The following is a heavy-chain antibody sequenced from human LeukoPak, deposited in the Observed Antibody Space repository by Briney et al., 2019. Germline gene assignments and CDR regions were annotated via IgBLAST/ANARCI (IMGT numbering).Heavy chain of an antibody. J-gene: IGHJ4*02. CDR1: GYTFTSYD. V-gene: IGHV1-8*01. D-gene: IGHD6-13*01. CDR3: ARRSSRAFDY. Sequence: ASVKVSCKASGYTFTSYDINWVRQAPGQGLEWMGWMNPNSGNTNYAQKFQGRVTMTRNTSISTAYMELSSLRSEDTAVYYCARRSSRAFDYWGQGTLVTVSS. CDR2: MNPNSGNT.